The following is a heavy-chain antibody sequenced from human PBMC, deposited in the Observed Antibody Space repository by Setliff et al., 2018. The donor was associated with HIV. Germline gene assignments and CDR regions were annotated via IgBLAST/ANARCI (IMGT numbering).Heavy chain of an antibody. Sequence: SETLSLTCTVSSYSITSGRSWGWVRQPPGMGLVWIGSIYDSGTTYYNPSLQSRVTISIDTSKNQFSLKLSSVTAADTAVYYCARTYDDYWIWGQGALVTVSS. V-gene: IGHV4-38-2*02. CDR3: ARTYDDYWI. D-gene: IGHD4-17*01. CDR1: SYSITSGRS. J-gene: IGHJ4*02. CDR2: IYDSGTT.